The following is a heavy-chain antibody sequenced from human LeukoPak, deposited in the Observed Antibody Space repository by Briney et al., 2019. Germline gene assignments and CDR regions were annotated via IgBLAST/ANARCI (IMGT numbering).Heavy chain of an antibody. J-gene: IGHJ3*02. CDR1: GFTFSSYG. Sequence: GGSLRLSCSASGFTFSSYGMHWVRQAPGKGLEWVAVISYDGSNKYYADSVKGRFTISRDNSKNTLYLQMNSLRAEDTAVYYCAKEGQQLVPDAFDIWGQGTMVTVSS. D-gene: IGHD6-13*01. CDR2: ISYDGSNK. V-gene: IGHV3-30*18. CDR3: AKEGQQLVPDAFDI.